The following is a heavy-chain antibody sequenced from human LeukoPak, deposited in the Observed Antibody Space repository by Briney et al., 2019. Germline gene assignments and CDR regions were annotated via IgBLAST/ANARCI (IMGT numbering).Heavy chain of an antibody. J-gene: IGHJ4*02. CDR3: TGRLVEDY. Sequence: GGSLRLSCAASGFTFSSYEMNWVRQAPGKGLEWVPYISNSGHSVYYADSVQGRFTISRDNTKNSLYLQMNSLRAEDTAVYYCTGRLVEDYWGQGTLVTVSS. V-gene: IGHV3-48*03. D-gene: IGHD6-19*01. CDR1: GFTFSSYE. CDR2: ISNSGHSV.